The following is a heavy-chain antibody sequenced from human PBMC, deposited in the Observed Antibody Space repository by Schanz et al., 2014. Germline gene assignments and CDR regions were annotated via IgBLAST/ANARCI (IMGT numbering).Heavy chain of an antibody. CDR2: MYINSGST. CDR1: GYTFSDHF. Sequence: EVQLVESGGGLVKPGGSLRLSCAASGYTFSDHFMDWVRQAPGKGLEWISSMYINSGSTQYADSVKGRFIISRDSSKNTLFLQMNSLRAEDTAVYFCARDGGRDGYNLAFDVWGQGTLVTVSS. CDR3: ARDGGRDGYNLAFDV. V-gene: IGHV3-66*01. D-gene: IGHD5-12*01. J-gene: IGHJ3*01.